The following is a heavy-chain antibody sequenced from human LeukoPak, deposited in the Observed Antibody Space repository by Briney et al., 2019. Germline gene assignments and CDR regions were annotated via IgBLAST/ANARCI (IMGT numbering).Heavy chain of an antibody. V-gene: IGHV3-23*01. D-gene: IGHD6-13*01. J-gene: IGHJ3*02. CDR2: ISGSGGST. CDR1: GFTFRSYA. Sequence: TGGSLRLSCAASGFTFRSYAMSGVRQAPGKGLEWVSAISGSGGSTYYADSVKGRFTISRDNSKNTLYLQMNSLRAEGTAVYYCAKDRTQQLLDAFHIWGKGKMVTVSS. CDR3: AKDRTQQLLDAFHI.